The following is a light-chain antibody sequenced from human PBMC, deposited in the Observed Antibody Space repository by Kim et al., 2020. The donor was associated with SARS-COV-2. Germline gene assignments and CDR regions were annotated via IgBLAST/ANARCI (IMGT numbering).Light chain of an antibody. CDR2: EDT. J-gene: IGLJ3*02. CDR3: QSSDSSDTFWV. Sequence: SYELTQPPSVSGSPGQTARSTCSGDALPNQYAYWFQQKPGQAPVLVIYEDTERPSGIPERFSGSTSGTTVTLTISGVQAEDEADYYCQSSDSSDTFWVFG. V-gene: IGLV3-25*03. CDR1: ALPNQY.